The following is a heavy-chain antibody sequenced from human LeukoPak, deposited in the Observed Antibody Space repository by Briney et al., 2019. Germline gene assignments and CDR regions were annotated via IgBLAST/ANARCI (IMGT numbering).Heavy chain of an antibody. V-gene: IGHV3-21*01. CDR1: GFTFRRYS. D-gene: IGHD6-6*01. J-gene: IGHJ4*02. CDR3: TRDLSLAAPQGFDY. Sequence: GGSLRLSCTASGFTFRRYSFNWVRQAPGKGLEWVSTISSGSDYIYYADSVRGRFTISRDNAENSLCLQMNSLRAEDTAVYYCTRDLSLAAPQGFDYWGQGTLVTVSS. CDR2: ISSGSDYI.